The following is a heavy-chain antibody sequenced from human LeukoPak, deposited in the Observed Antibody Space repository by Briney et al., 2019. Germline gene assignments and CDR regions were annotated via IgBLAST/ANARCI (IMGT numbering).Heavy chain of an antibody. CDR3: AKGVGAGNSVYFDQ. CDR2: ISDSGSST. Sequence: PGGSLRLSCAASGFTFDNYAMNWVRQVPGKGLEWVSVISDSGSSTYYADSVKGRFTISRDNVKNTLYLRMNSLRAEDTAVYYCAKGVGAGNSVYFDQWGQGTLVTVSS. J-gene: IGHJ4*02. D-gene: IGHD6-13*01. CDR1: GFTFDNYA. V-gene: IGHV3-23*01.